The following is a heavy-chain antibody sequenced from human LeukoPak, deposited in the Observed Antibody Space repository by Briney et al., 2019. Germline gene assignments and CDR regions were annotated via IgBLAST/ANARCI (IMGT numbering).Heavy chain of an antibody. V-gene: IGHV1-69*04. Sequence: GASVKVSCKASGGTFSNYAISWVRQAPGQGLEWMGRIIPILDLTENAQKFQGRVTIIADKSTTTTFMELSSLSSGDTAVYYCARPAGTEDYYSMDVWGQGTMVTVSS. CDR2: IIPILDLT. CDR1: GGTFSNYA. J-gene: IGHJ6*02. CDR3: ARPAGTEDYYSMDV. D-gene: IGHD3-10*01.